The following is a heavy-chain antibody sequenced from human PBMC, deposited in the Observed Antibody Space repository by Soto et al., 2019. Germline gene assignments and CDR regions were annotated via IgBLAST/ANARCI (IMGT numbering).Heavy chain of an antibody. V-gene: IGHV3-11*01. CDR2: ISSSGSTI. Sequence: GGSLRLSCAASGFTFSDYYMSWIRQAPGKGLEWVSYISSSGSTIYYADSVKGRFTISRDNAKNSLYLQMNSLRAEDTAVYYCARAVVVVPAAMHLDYWGQGTLVTVSS. D-gene: IGHD2-2*01. J-gene: IGHJ4*02. CDR3: ARAVVVVPAAMHLDY. CDR1: GFTFSDYY.